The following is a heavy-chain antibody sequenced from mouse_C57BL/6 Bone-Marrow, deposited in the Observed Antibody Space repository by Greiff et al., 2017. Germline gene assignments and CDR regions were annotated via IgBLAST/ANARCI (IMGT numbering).Heavy chain of an antibody. D-gene: IGHD2-5*01. J-gene: IGHJ3*01. CDR3: ASYYSNYVWFAY. V-gene: IGHV3-6*01. CDR1: GYSITSGYY. CDR2: ISYDGSN. Sequence: EVQLVESGPGLVKPSQSLSLTCSVTGYSITSGYYWNWIRQFPGNKLEWMGYISYDGSNNYNPSLKNRISLTRDTSKNQFFLKLNSVTTEDTATYYCASYYSNYVWFAYWGQGTLVTVSA.